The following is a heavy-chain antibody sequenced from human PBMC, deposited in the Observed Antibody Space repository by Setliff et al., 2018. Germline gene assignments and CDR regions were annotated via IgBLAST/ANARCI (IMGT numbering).Heavy chain of an antibody. CDR3: ARAPLESGYNYGQGHYFDY. V-gene: IGHV1-2*02. CDR2: INPRTGVT. D-gene: IGHD5-18*01. J-gene: IGHJ4*02. CDR1: GYTFTGHY. Sequence: ASVKVSCKASGYTFTGHYIHWVRQAPGQGLEWMGWINPRTGVTNYAQKFKGRVTMTRDTSITTVYMELSSLRSEDTAVYYCARAPLESGYNYGQGHYFDYWGQGTLVTVSS.